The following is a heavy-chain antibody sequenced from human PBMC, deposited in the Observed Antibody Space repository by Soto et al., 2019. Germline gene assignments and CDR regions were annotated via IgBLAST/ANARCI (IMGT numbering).Heavy chain of an antibody. CDR1: GFTFDSYS. CDR3: ASSWFGIFY. J-gene: IGHJ4*02. CDR2: ISTSSSYI. V-gene: IGHV3-21*01. D-gene: IGHD3-10*01. Sequence: GGSLRLSCAASGFTFDSYSMNWVRQAPGKGLEWVSSISTSSSYIYYADSVKGRFTISRDNAKNSLYLQMNSLRAEDTAVYYCASSWFGIFYWGQGTLVTVSS.